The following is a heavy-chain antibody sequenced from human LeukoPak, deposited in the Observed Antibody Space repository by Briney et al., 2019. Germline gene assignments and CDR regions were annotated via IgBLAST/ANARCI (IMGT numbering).Heavy chain of an antibody. D-gene: IGHD6-19*01. Sequence: GGSLRLSCAGSGFTFSNYWMSWVRQAPGKGLEWVANIKQDGSEKYYVDSVKGRFTISRDNTKNSLYLQMSSLRAEDTAVYYCSRGSGWLSVYWGQGTLVTVSS. V-gene: IGHV3-7*04. CDR1: GFTFSNYW. CDR3: SRGSGWLSVY. J-gene: IGHJ4*02. CDR2: IKQDGSEK.